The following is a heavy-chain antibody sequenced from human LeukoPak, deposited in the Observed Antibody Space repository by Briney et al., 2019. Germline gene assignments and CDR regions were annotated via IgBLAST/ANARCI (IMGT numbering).Heavy chain of an antibody. J-gene: IGHJ5*02. V-gene: IGHV1-69*13. D-gene: IGHD4-11*01. CDR2: IIPIFGTA. CDR3: ASSSNYVSWFDP. Sequence: PVKVSCKASGYTFTSYGISWVRQAPGQGLEWMGGIIPIFGTANYAQKFQGRVTITADESTSTAYMELGSLRSEDTAVYYCASSSNYVSWFDPWGQGTLVTVSS. CDR1: GYTFTSYG.